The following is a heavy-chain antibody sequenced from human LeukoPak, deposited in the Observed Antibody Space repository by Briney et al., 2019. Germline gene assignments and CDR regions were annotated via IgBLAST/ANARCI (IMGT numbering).Heavy chain of an antibody. CDR3: ARVSYDSSGYHTLWY. J-gene: IGHJ4*02. CDR1: GYTFTSYY. Sequence: ASVKVSCKASGYTFTSYYMHWVRQAPGQGLEWMGIINPSGGSTSYAQKFQGRVTITADKSTSTAYMELSSLRSEDTAVYYCARVSYDSSGYHTLWYWGQGTLVTVSS. V-gene: IGHV1-46*01. CDR2: INPSGGST. D-gene: IGHD3-22*01.